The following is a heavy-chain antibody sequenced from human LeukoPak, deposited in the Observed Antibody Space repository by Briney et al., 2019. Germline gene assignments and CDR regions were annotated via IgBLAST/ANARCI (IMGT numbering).Heavy chain of an antibody. CDR3: ARSARGDMGRLFDY. CDR1: GYTFTGYY. D-gene: IGHD1-1*01. V-gene: IGHV1-2*02. J-gene: IGHJ4*02. Sequence: GASVKVSCKASGYTFTGYYMHWVRQAPGQGLEWMGWINPNSGGTNYAQKVQGRVTMARDTSISTAYMELSRLRSDDTAVYYCARSARGDMGRLFDYWGQGTLVTVSS. CDR2: INPNSGGT.